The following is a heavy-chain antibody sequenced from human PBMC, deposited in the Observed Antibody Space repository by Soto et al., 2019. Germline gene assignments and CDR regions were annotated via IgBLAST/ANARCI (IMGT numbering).Heavy chain of an antibody. CDR2: INHSGST. Sequence: QVQLQQWGAGLLKPSETLSLTCAVYGGSFSGYYWSWIRQPPGEGLEWIGEINHSGSTNYNPSLKSRVTISVDTSKNQFSLKLSSVTAADTAVYYCARGRKAGYWGQGTLVTVSS. D-gene: IGHD6-25*01. J-gene: IGHJ4*02. CDR3: ARGRKAGY. V-gene: IGHV4-34*01. CDR1: GGSFSGYY.